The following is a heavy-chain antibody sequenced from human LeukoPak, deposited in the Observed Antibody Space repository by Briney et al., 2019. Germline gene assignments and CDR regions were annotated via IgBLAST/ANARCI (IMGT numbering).Heavy chain of an antibody. Sequence: GGSLRLSCAASGFTFSGSAMHWVRQASGKGLEWVGRIRSKANSYATAYAASVKGRFTISRDDSKNTAYLQVNSLKTEDTAVYYCTRYYGSGSAMFWGQGTLVTVSS. V-gene: IGHV3-73*01. J-gene: IGHJ4*02. CDR1: GFTFSGSA. D-gene: IGHD3-10*01. CDR2: IRSKANSYAT. CDR3: TRYYGSGSAMF.